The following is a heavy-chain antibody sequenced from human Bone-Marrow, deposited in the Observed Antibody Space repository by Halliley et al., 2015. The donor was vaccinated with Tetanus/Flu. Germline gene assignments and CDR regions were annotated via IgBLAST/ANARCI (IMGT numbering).Heavy chain of an antibody. CDR2: IDYNGST. CDR3: ARKGTGMAVATDV. Sequence: EWIGFIDYNGSTPYNPPLKSRVTISVDTSKNQFSLKLRSVTAADTALYYCARKGTGMAVATDVWGQGTAVTVSS. D-gene: IGHD6-19*01. J-gene: IGHJ6*02. V-gene: IGHV4-59*01.